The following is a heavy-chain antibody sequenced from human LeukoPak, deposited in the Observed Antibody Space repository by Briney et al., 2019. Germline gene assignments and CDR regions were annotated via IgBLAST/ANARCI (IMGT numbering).Heavy chain of an antibody. Sequence: GGSLRLSCTASGFTFNSHVMHWVRQAPGKGLEWVASIQYDGSNKYYADSVRGRFTISRDNSENTLYLQMNSLRAEDTAVFYCAKGALSGSFFDYWGQGTLVTVSS. CDR3: AKGALSGSFFDY. CDR1: GFTFNSHV. D-gene: IGHD1-26*01. CDR2: IQYDGSNK. V-gene: IGHV3-30*02. J-gene: IGHJ4*02.